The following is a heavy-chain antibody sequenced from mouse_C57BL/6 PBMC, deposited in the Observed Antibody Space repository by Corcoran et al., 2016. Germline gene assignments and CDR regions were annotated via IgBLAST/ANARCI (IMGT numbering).Heavy chain of an antibody. Sequence: EVQLQQSGPELVKPGASVKISCKASGYTFTDYYMNWVKQSHGKSLEWIGDINPNNGGTSYNQKFKGKATLTVDKSSSTAYMELRSLTSEDSAVYYCVRYYDPYYFDYWGQGTTLTVSS. CDR1: GYTFTDYY. J-gene: IGHJ2*01. CDR3: VRYYDPYYFDY. D-gene: IGHD2-4*01. CDR2: INPNNGGT. V-gene: IGHV1-26*01.